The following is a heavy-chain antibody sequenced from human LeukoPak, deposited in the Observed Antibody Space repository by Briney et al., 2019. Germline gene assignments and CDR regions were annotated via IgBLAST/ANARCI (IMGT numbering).Heavy chain of an antibody. Sequence: GGSLRLSCAASGFTFSSYSMNWVRQAPGKGLEWVSYISSSSSTIYYADSVKGRFTISRDNAKNSLYLQMNSLRAEDTAVYYCARAAVVVPAATRANYYYYYMDVWRKGTTVTVSS. V-gene: IGHV3-48*01. D-gene: IGHD2-2*01. CDR2: ISSSSSTI. CDR3: ARAAVVVPAATRANYYYYYMDV. J-gene: IGHJ6*03. CDR1: GFTFSSYS.